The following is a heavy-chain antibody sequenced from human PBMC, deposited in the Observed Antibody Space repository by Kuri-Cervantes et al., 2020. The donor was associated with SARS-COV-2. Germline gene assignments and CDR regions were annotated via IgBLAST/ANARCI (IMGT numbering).Heavy chain of an antibody. V-gene: IGHV3-21*01. CDR1: GFTFSSYS. J-gene: IGHJ6*02. CDR2: ISSSSSYI. D-gene: IGHD3-10*01. Sequence: GESLKISCADSGFTFSSYSMNWVRQAPGKGLEWVSSISSSSSYIYYADSVKGRFTISRDNAKNSLYLQMNSLRAEDTAVYYCARVVTMVRGVIENSMDVWGQGTTVTVSS. CDR3: ARVVTMVRGVIENSMDV.